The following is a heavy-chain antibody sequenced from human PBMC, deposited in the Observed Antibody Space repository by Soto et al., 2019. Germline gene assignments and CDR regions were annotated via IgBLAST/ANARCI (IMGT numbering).Heavy chain of an antibody. V-gene: IGHV3-23*01. CDR2: ISGSGGST. D-gene: IGHD3-9*01. Sequence: EVQLLESGGGLVQPGGSLRLSCAASGFTFSSYAMSWVRQAPGKGLEWVSAISGSGGSTYYADSVKGRFTISRDNSKNTLYLQMNSRRAEDTAVYYCAKVGGFYDILTGHPDYWGQGTLVTVSS. CDR1: GFTFSSYA. CDR3: AKVGGFYDILTGHPDY. J-gene: IGHJ4*02.